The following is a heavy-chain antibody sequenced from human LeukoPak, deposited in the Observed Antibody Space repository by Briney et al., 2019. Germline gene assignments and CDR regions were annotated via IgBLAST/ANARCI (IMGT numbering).Heavy chain of an antibody. Sequence: PSQTLSLTCTVSGGSISSGGYYWSWIRQHPGKGLEWIGYIYYSGSTYYNPSLKSRVTISVDTSKNQFSLKLSSVTAADTAVYYCARQIAVAGTPPFFDYWGQGTLVTVSS. V-gene: IGHV4-31*03. CDR3: ARQIAVAGTPPFFDY. D-gene: IGHD6-19*01. J-gene: IGHJ4*02. CDR2: IYYSGST. CDR1: GGSISSGGYY.